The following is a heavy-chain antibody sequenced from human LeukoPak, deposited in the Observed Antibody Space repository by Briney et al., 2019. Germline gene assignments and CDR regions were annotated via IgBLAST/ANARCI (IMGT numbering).Heavy chain of an antibody. D-gene: IGHD6-13*01. CDR1: GFTFSSYA. CDR2: ISGSGGST. Sequence: GGSLRLSCAASGFTFSSYAMSWVPQAPGKGREGVSAISGSGGSTYYADSVKGRFTIPRDNSKNTLYLQMNSLRAEDTSIYFCAKALEQETVIALDSWGQGTLVTVSS. V-gene: IGHV3-23*01. CDR3: AKALEQETVIALDS. J-gene: IGHJ4*02.